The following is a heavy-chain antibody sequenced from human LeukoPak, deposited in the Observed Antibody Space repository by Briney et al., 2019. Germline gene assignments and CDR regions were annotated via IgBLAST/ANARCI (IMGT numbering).Heavy chain of an antibody. CDR2: IIPIFGTA. Sequence: SVKVSCKASGGTXSSYAISWVRQAPGQGLEWMGGIIPIFGTANYAQKFQGRVTITADESTSTAYMELSSLRSEDTAVYYCARVFCSGGSCYSFDYWGQGTLVTVSS. V-gene: IGHV1-69*01. D-gene: IGHD2-15*01. CDR3: ARVFCSGGSCYSFDY. J-gene: IGHJ4*02. CDR1: GGTXSSYA.